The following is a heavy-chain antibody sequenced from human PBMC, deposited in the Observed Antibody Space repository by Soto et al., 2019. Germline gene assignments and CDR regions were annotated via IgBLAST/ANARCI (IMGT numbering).Heavy chain of an antibody. D-gene: IGHD6-25*01. CDR2: INHSGST. CDR1: GGSFSGYY. V-gene: IGHV4-34*01. CDR3: ARGAAAKQRDYFDY. Sequence: QVQLQQWGAGLLKPSETLSLTCAVYGGSFSGYYWSWIRQPPGKGLEWIGEINHSGSTNYNPSLKSRVTISVDTTKNQFSLKLSSVTAADTAVYYCARGAAAKQRDYFDYWGQGTLVTVSS. J-gene: IGHJ4*02.